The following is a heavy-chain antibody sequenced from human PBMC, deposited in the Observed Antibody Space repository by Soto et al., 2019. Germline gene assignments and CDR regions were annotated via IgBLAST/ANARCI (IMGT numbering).Heavy chain of an antibody. V-gene: IGHV1-69*01. CDR1: GDTFSSHG. D-gene: IGHD6-19*01. J-gene: IGHJ5*02. Sequence: QVQLVQSGAEVKKPGSSVKVSCKASGDTFSSHGISWVRQAPGQGLEYLGGIIPKFGTTNYAQKFRGRVTITADESTSTAYMGVSSLRYEDTAVYYCARASGRGWYNWFDPWGQGTLVTVSS. CDR3: ARASGRGWYNWFDP. CDR2: IIPKFGTT.